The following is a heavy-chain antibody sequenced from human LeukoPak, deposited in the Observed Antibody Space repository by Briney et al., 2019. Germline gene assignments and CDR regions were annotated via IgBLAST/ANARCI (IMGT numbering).Heavy chain of an antibody. Sequence: GRSLRLSCAASGFTFSSYGMHWVRQAPGKGLEWVAVISYDGSNKYYADSVKGRFTISRDNSKNTLYLQMNSLRAEDTAAYYCAKTNYYGSGSQIDYWGQGTLVTVSS. CDR2: ISYDGSNK. CDR3: AKTNYYGSGSQIDY. CDR1: GFTFSSYG. D-gene: IGHD3-10*01. V-gene: IGHV3-30*18. J-gene: IGHJ4*02.